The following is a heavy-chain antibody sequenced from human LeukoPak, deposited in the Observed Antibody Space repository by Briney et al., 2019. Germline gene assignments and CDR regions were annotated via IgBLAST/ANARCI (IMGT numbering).Heavy chain of an antibody. V-gene: IGHV4-59*08. CDR1: GDSISSDY. CDR3: ARADSSGYYFHYFDY. J-gene: IGHJ4*02. CDR2: INYSGGT. Sequence: PSETLSLTCTGSGDSISSDYWSWIRQPPGKGLEWIAYINYSGGTNYNPSLKSRVSISVDTSKNQCSLKLSSVTAADTAMYYCARADSSGYYFHYFDYWSQGTLVTVSS. D-gene: IGHD3-22*01.